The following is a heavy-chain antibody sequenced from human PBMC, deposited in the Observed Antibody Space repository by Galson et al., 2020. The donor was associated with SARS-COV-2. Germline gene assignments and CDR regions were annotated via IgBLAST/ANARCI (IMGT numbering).Heavy chain of an antibody. J-gene: IGHJ4*02. Sequence: ASVTVSCKVSGYTLTELSMHWVRPAPGKGLEWMGGFDPEDGETIYAQKFQGRVTMTEDTSTDTAYMELSSLRSEDTAVYYCATVVGYYDILTGYELYFDYWGQGTLVTVSS. D-gene: IGHD3-9*01. V-gene: IGHV1-24*01. CDR3: ATVVGYYDILTGYELYFDY. CDR1: GYTLTELS. CDR2: FDPEDGET.